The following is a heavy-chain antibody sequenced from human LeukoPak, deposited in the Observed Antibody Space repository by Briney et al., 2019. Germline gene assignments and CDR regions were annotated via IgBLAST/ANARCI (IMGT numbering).Heavy chain of an antibody. J-gene: IGHJ4*02. CDR3: ARHGYSYGEDFDY. Sequence: PGGSLRLSCAASGFTFSSYEMNWVRQAPGKGLEWVSSISSSSSYIYYADSVKGRFTISRDNAKNSLYLQMNSLRAEDTAVYYCARHGYSYGEDFDYWGQGTLVTVSS. CDR1: GFTFSSYE. D-gene: IGHD5-18*01. CDR2: ISSSSSYI. V-gene: IGHV3-21*01.